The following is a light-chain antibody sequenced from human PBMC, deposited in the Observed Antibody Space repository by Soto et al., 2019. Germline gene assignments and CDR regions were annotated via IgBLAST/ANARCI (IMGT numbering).Light chain of an antibody. V-gene: IGKV3-20*01. CDR2: GAS. Sequence: EIVLTQSPGTLSLSPGERATLSCRASQSVSSSYLAWYQHKPGQAPRLLIYGASSRATGIPDRFSGGGSGPDFTLTISRLEPEDFAVYYCQQYGSSPHTFGQGTKLEIK. CDR3: QQYGSSPHT. CDR1: QSVSSSY. J-gene: IGKJ2*01.